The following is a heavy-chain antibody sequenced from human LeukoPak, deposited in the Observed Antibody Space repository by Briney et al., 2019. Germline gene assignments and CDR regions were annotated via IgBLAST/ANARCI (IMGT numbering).Heavy chain of an antibody. CDR2: ISSSSSYI. D-gene: IGHD6-6*01. CDR1: GFTFSSYS. V-gene: IGHV3-21*01. CDR3: ARDQEGYSSSSGDFDY. J-gene: IGHJ4*02. Sequence: GGSLRLSCAASGFTFSSYSMNWVRQAPGKGLEWVSSISSSSSYIYYADSVKGRFTISRDNAKNSLYLQMNSLRAEDTAVYYCARDQEGYSSSSGDFDYWGQGTLVTVSS.